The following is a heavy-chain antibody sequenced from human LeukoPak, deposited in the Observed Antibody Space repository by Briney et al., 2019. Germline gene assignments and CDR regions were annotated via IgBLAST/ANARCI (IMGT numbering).Heavy chain of an antibody. V-gene: IGHV1-2*06. CDR2: INPNSGGT. Sequence: ASVKVSCKASGYTFTGYYMHWVRQAPGQGLEWMGRINPNSGGTNYAQKFQGRDTMTRDTSISTAYMEQSRLRSDDTAVYYCARGGRAGSVAGNWYFDLWGRGTLVTVSS. J-gene: IGHJ2*01. CDR1: GYTFTGYY. CDR3: ARGGRAGSVAGNWYFDL. D-gene: IGHD6-19*01.